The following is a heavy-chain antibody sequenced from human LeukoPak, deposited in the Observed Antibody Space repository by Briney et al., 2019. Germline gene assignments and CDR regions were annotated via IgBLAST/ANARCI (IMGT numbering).Heavy chain of an antibody. D-gene: IGHD2/OR15-2a*01. J-gene: IGHJ2*01. CDR3: AKARLRSNWYFDL. V-gene: IGHV3-23*01. CDR2: ISGSGGST. CDR1: GFTFSSYA. Sequence: QPGGSLRLSCAASGFTFSSYAMSWVRQAPGKGLEWVSAISGSGGSTYYADSVKGRFTISRDNSKNTLYLQLNRLRAEDTAVYYCAKARLRSNWYFDLWGRGTLVTVSS.